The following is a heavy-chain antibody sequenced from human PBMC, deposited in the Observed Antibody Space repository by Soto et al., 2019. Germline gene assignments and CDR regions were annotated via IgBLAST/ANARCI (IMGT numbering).Heavy chain of an antibody. Sequence: EVQLVESGGGLVKPGGSLRLSCAASGFTFSNAWMTWVRQAPGQGLEWVGRIKSKSDGLTTEYASPVKGRFTISRDDSKNTLYLQMNRLKTEVTAVYFCTWGHFDYGGQGTLVTVSS. CDR2: IKSKSDGLTT. J-gene: IGHJ4*02. V-gene: IGHV3-15*01. D-gene: IGHD7-27*01. CDR1: GFTFSNAW. CDR3: TWGHFDY.